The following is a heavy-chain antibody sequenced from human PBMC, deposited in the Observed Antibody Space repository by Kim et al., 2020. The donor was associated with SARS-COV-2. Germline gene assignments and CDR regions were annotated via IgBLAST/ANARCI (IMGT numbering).Heavy chain of an antibody. CDR3: ARSFGVVISDAFDI. J-gene: IGHJ3*02. Sequence: GGSLRLSCAASGFTFSSYAMHWVRQAPGKGLEWVAVISYDGSNKYYADSVKGRFTISRDNSKNTLYLQMNSLRAEDTAVYYCARSFGVVISDAFDIWGQGTMVTVSS. CDR2: ISYDGSNK. CDR1: GFTFSSYA. V-gene: IGHV3-30-3*01. D-gene: IGHD3-3*01.